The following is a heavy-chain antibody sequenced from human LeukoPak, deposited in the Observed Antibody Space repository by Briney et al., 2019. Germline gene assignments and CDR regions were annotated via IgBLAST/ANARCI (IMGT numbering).Heavy chain of an antibody. CDR3: ARTKDDGMTTVTTTAFDI. CDR1: GFTFSSYV. CDR2: ISYDGSNK. Sequence: GGSLRLSCAASGFTFSSYVMHWVRQAPGKGLEWVAVISYDGSNKYYADSVKGRFTISRDNSKNTLYLQMNSLRAEDTAVYYCARTKDDGMTTVTTTAFDIWGQGTMVTVSS. V-gene: IGHV3-30-3*01. J-gene: IGHJ3*02. D-gene: IGHD4-17*01.